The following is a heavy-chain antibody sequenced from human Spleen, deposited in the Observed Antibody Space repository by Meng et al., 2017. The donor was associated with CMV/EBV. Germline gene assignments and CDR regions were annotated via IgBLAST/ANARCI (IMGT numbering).Heavy chain of an antibody. CDR2: ISGSGGST. V-gene: IGHV3-23*01. J-gene: IGHJ6*02. CDR3: AKVVLSGSYDYYGMDV. CDR1: GFTFDDYG. D-gene: IGHD1-26*01. Sequence: GGSLRLSCAASGFTFDDYGMSWVRQAPGKGLEWVSAISGSGGSTYYADFVKGRFTISRDNSKNPLYPQMNSLRAEDTAVYYCAKVVLSGSYDYYGMDVWGQGTTVTVSS.